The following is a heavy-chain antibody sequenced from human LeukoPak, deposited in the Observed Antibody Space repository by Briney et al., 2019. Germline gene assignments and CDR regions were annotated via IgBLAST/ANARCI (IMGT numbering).Heavy chain of an antibody. D-gene: IGHD6-13*01. Sequence: AVKVSCKASGGTFSSYAISWVRQAPGQGLEWMGGIIPIFGTANYAQKFQGRVTTTTDESTSTAYMELSSLRSEDTAVYYCARALYSSSWHYYYYMDVWGKGATVTVSS. CDR2: IIPIFGTA. V-gene: IGHV1-69*05. J-gene: IGHJ6*03. CDR1: GGTFSSYA. CDR3: ARALYSSSWHYYYYMDV.